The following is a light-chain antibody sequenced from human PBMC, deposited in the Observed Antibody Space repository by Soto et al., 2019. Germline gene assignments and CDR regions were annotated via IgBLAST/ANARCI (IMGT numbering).Light chain of an antibody. CDR1: KLGDKY. J-gene: IGLJ2*01. CDR2: QDS. V-gene: IGLV3-1*01. CDR3: QAWDSSVV. Sequence: SYELTQPPSVSVSPGQTASITFSGDKLGDKYACWYQQKPGQSPVLVIYQDSKRPSGIHERFSGSNSGNTATLTISGTQAMDEADYYCQAWDSSVVFGGGTKLTVL.